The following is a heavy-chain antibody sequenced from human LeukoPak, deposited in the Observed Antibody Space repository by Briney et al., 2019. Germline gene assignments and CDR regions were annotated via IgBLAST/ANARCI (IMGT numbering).Heavy chain of an antibody. J-gene: IGHJ6*03. CDR1: GFTFSSYW. V-gene: IGHV3-74*01. D-gene: IGHD4-11*01. CDR2: INSDGSST. CDR3: ARVQVSRRYYYYYMDV. Sequence: PGGSLRLSCAASGFTFSSYWMHWVRQAPGKGLVWVSRINSDGSSTSYADSVKGRFTISRDNAKNSLYLQMNSLRAEDTALYYCARVQVSRRYYYYYMDVWGKGTTVTVSS.